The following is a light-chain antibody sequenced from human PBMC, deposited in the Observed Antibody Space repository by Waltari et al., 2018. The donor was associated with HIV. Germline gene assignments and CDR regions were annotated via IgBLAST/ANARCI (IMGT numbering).Light chain of an antibody. CDR1: QSVSSD. CDR2: AAS. Sequence: EIVMTQSPATLSVSPGERATLPCRASQSVSSDLAWYQQKPGQAPRLLIYAASTRATGIPARFSGSGSGTEFTLTISSLQPEDFATYYCQQYDHYPIAFGQGTRLEI. V-gene: IGKV3-15*01. CDR3: QQYDHYPIA. J-gene: IGKJ5*01.